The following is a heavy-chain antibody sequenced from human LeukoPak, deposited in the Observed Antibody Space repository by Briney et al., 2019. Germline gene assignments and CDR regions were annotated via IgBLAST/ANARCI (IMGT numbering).Heavy chain of an antibody. CDR1: GGSFTSDSYY. Sequence: SETLSLTCTVSGGSFTSDSYYWAWIRQPPGKGLEWIGSIHYSGSTYYNPSLKSRVTISGDTSKKQFSLNLSSVTAADAALYYCARHSSPTTTVTFDYWGQGILVTVSS. CDR3: ARHSSPTTTVTFDY. J-gene: IGHJ4*02. CDR2: IHYSGST. D-gene: IGHD4-11*01. V-gene: IGHV4-39*01.